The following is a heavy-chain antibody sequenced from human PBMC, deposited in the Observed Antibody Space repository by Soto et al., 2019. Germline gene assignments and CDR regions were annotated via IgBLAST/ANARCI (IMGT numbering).Heavy chain of an antibody. CDR1: GASISSVDHY. J-gene: IGHJ4*02. Sequence: QVQLQESGPGLVKPSQTLSLTCTVSGASISSVDHYWSWIRQPPGKGLEWIGYIYYSGRADHNPSLKSRVAISIDTSKNRFSLRLSSVTAADTAVYYCARVGGNEDFDTWGQGTLGTVSS. D-gene: IGHD2-15*01. CDR3: ARVGGNEDFDT. V-gene: IGHV4-30-4*01. CDR2: IYYSGRA.